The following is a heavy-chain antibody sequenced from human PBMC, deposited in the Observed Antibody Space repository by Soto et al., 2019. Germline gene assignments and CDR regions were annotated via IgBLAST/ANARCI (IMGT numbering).Heavy chain of an antibody. CDR3: AKDFREILSDYSGMDV. Sequence: EVQLVESGGGLVQPGRSLRLSCAASGFTFDDYAMHWVRQAPGKGLEWVSGISWNSGSIGYADSVKGRFTISRDNAKNSLYLQMNSLRAEDTALYYCAKDFREILSDYSGMDVWGQGTTVTVSS. V-gene: IGHV3-9*01. CDR2: ISWNSGSI. D-gene: IGHD3-9*01. J-gene: IGHJ6*02. CDR1: GFTFDDYA.